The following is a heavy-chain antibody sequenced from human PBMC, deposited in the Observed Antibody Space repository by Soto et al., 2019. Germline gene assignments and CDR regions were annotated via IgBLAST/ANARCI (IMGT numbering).Heavy chain of an antibody. CDR2: MNPNSGNT. CDR1: GYTFPSYD. V-gene: IGHV1-8*01. CDR3: ARGVVVGPCMDV. J-gene: IGHJ6*02. D-gene: IGHD2-15*01. Sequence: QVQLVQSGAEVKKPGASVKVSCKASGYTFPSYDINWVRQATGQGLAWMGWMNPNSGNTGYAQKFQGRVNMTRNTSISTAYMEMSSLRAADTAGEYWARGVVVGPCMDVWGQRTKDTVAS.